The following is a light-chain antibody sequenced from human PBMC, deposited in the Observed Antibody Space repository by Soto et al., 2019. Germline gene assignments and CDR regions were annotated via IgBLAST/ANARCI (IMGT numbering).Light chain of an antibody. Sequence: QSALTQPRSVSGSPGQSVTISCTGTSSDVGGYNYVSWYQQHPGKAPKVMIFDVNKRPSGVPDRFSGSKSGNTASLAISGLQTEDEADYYCCSFADRYSLYVFGTGTKLPS. V-gene: IGLV2-11*01. CDR2: DVN. J-gene: IGLJ1*01. CDR3: CSFADRYSLYV. CDR1: SSDVGGYNY.